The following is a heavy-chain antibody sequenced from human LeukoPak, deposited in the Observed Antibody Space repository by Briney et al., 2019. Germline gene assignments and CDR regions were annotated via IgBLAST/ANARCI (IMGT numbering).Heavy chain of an antibody. CDR2: ISWNSGSI. J-gene: IGHJ6*02. CDR3: AKGRYCSGGSCYGYYYYGMDV. Sequence: GGSLRLSCAASGFTFSSYAMHWVRQAPGKGLEWVSGISWNSGSIGYADSVKGRFTISRDNAKNSLYLQMNSLRAEDTALYYCAKGRYCSGGSCYGYYYYGMDVWGQGTTVTVSS. V-gene: IGHV3-9*01. D-gene: IGHD2-15*01. CDR1: GFTFSSYA.